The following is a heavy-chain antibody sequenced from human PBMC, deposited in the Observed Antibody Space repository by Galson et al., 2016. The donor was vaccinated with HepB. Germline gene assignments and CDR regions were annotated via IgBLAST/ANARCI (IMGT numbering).Heavy chain of an antibody. CDR1: GFTVSRYY. CDR3: AKVLIAVAGYSGFDY. V-gene: IGHV3-53*01. J-gene: IGHJ4*02. D-gene: IGHD6-19*01. Sequence: SLRLSCAASGFTVSRYYMSWVRQAPGKGLEWVSVIYSGGGTFYADAVEGRFTITTVNSRNTLYVQMINLRAEDTALYFCAKVLIAVAGYSGFDYWGQGTLVTVSS. CDR2: IYSGGGT.